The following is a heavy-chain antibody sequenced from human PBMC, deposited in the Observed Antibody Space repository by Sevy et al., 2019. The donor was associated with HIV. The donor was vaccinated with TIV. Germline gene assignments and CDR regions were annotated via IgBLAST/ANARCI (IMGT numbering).Heavy chain of an antibody. J-gene: IGHJ4*02. CDR3: ARFSSGWFDY. Sequence: ASVKVPCKASGGTFSSYAISWVRQAPGQGLEWMGRIIPIFGTANYAQKFQGRVTITADESTSTAYMELSSLRSEDTAVYYCARFSSGWFDYWGQGTLVTVSS. CDR2: IIPIFGTA. CDR1: GGTFSSYA. V-gene: IGHV1-69*13. D-gene: IGHD6-19*01.